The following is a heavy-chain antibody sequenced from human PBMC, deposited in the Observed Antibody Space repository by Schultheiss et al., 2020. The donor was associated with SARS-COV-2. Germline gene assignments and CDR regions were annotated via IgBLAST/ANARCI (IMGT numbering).Heavy chain of an antibody. CDR3: AREGDFWSGPFWTKGMDV. V-gene: IGHV3-9*01. Sequence: GGSLRLSCAASGFTFSDHYIDWVRQAPGKGLEWVSGISWNSGSIGYVDSVKGRFNISRDNAKNSLYLQMNSLRAEDTAVYYCAREGDFWSGPFWTKGMDVWGQGTTVTGSS. J-gene: IGHJ6*02. D-gene: IGHD3-3*01. CDR1: GFTFSDHY. CDR2: ISWNSGSI.